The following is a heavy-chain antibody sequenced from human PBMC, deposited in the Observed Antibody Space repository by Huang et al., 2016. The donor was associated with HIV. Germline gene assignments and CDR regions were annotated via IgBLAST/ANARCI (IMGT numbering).Heavy chain of an antibody. J-gene: IGHJ3*01. Sequence: QLQLQESGPGLVRPSETLSLTCSVSGGSVNSGYYYWGWIRQTPGKGLEWIAIGFYVGNTLYDPYLKSLVSMSVDTSKKRFSWNLSSVIAADTAVYFCARLPFDYVWGTQRQTALDELDVWGQGTMVTVSS. CDR3: ARLPFDYVWGTQRQTALDELDV. CDR2: GFYVGNT. D-gene: IGHD3-16*01. V-gene: IGHV4-39*01. CDR1: GGSVNSGYYY.